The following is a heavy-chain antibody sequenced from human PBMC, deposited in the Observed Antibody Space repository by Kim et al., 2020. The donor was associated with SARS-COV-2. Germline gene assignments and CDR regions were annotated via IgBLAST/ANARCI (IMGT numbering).Heavy chain of an antibody. CDR2: VNHSGST. D-gene: IGHD6-13*01. V-gene: IGHV4-34*01. CDR1: GGSFSGYY. J-gene: IGHJ4*02. CDR3: ARRAVGDLDFSIAAAGGYFDC. Sequence: SETLSLTCAVYGGSFSGYYWSWIRQPPGKGLEWIGEVNHSGSTNYNPSLKSRVTISLDTSKNQFSLKLSSVTAADTAVYYCARRAVGDLDFSIAAAGGYFDCWGQGTLVTVSS.